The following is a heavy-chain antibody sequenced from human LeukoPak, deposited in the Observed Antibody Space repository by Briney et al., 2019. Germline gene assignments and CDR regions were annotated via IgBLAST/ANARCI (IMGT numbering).Heavy chain of an antibody. J-gene: IGHJ4*02. CDR2: INDSGST. D-gene: IGHD5-24*01. Sequence: PSETLSLTCAVYGGSFGGYSWSWIRQPPGKGLEWIGDINDSGSTYYNPSLKSRVTISVDTSKNQFSLKLGSVTAADTAMYYCARASPIYPFDYWGQGTLVTVSS. V-gene: IGHV4-34*01. CDR1: GGSFGGYS. CDR3: ARASPIYPFDY.